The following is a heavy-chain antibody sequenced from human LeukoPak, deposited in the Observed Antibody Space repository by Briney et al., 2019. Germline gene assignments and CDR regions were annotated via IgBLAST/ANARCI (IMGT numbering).Heavy chain of an antibody. CDR1: GFTFSDYY. Sequence: GGSLRLSCAASGFTFSDYYMSWIRQAPGKGLEWVSYISSSGSTIYYADSVKGRFTISRDNAKNLLYLQMNSLRAEDTAVYYCATVPAPDAFDIWGQGTMVTVSS. V-gene: IGHV3-11*04. CDR3: ATVPAPDAFDI. J-gene: IGHJ3*02. CDR2: ISSSGSTI. D-gene: IGHD2-2*01.